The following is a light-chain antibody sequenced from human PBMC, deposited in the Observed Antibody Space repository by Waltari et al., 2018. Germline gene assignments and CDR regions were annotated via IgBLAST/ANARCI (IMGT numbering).Light chain of an antibody. CDR3: CSYAGSTFV. J-gene: IGLJ7*01. CDR2: EVD. V-gene: IGLV2-23*02. CDR1: SSNVGSYKL. Sequence: QSALTQPASVSGPPGQSITISCSGSSSNVGSYKLVSWYQQNPGKAPKLMIYEVDKRASGIPGRFSGSKSDSTASLTISGLQAEDEAVYYCCSYAGSTFVFGGGTQLTVL.